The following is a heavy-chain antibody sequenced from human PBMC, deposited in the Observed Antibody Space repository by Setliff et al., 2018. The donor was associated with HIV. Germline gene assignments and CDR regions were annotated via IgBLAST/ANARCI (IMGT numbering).Heavy chain of an antibody. V-gene: IGHV4-34*01. CDR1: GGSFNTRRTK. CDR2: LNHSGNI. J-gene: IGHJ6*04. D-gene: IGHD3-22*01. Sequence: SETLSLTCRVSGGSFNTRRTKWGWIRQSPGKGLEWIGELNHSGNINQNPSLKSGFTLSVDTSKNQFSLRLNSVTAADTAVYYCARGREVIRDTYYSYFYMDVWSRGTAVTVSS. CDR3: ARGREVIRDTYYSYFYMDV.